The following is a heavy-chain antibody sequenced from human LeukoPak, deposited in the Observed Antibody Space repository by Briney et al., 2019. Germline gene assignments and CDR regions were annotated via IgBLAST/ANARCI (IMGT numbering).Heavy chain of an antibody. CDR3: ARMSYDSSGYYYVGFDY. Sequence: SETLSLTCTVSGGSISSGGYYWSWIRQHPGKGLEWIGYIYYSGSTYYNPSLKSRVTISVDTSKNQFSLKLSSVTAADTAVYYCARMSYDSSGYYYVGFDYWGQGTLVTVSS. V-gene: IGHV4-31*03. D-gene: IGHD3-22*01. CDR1: GGSISSGGYY. J-gene: IGHJ4*02. CDR2: IYYSGST.